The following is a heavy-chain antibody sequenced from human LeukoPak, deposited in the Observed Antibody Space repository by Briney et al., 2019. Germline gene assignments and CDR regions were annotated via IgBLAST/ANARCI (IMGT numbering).Heavy chain of an antibody. Sequence: ASVKVSCKVSGYTLTELSMHWVRQAPGKGLEWMGGFDPEDGETIYAQKFQGRVTMTEDTSTDTAYMELSSLRSEDTAVYYCATPHSSSRYYYYYGMDVWGQGTTVTVSS. V-gene: IGHV1-24*01. CDR1: GYTLTELS. CDR2: FDPEDGET. D-gene: IGHD6-6*01. J-gene: IGHJ6*02. CDR3: ATPHSSSRYYYYYGMDV.